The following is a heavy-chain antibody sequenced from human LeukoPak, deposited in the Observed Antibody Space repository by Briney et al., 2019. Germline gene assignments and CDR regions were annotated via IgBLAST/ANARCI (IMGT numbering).Heavy chain of an antibody. D-gene: IGHD3-3*01. V-gene: IGHV4-59*01. J-gene: IGHJ6*03. CDR2: IYQSGNN. Sequence: KTSETLSLTCTISGGSISSNYWGWVRQPPGKGLEYIGYIYQSGNNNYNPSLKSRVTFSEETSKNQFSLKLNSVTAADTAVYYCARGLRVRTFGELSWYIDVWGKGTTVIVSS. CDR3: ARGLRVRTFGELSWYIDV. CDR1: GGSISSNY.